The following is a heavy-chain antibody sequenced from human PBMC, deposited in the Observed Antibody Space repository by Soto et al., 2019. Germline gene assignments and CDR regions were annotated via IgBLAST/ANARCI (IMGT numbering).Heavy chain of an antibody. V-gene: IGHV4-4*02. CDR1: GASVSSGNW. D-gene: IGHD4-17*01. J-gene: IGHJ4*02. CDR3: ASHGDYFFDL. Sequence: QVQLQESGPGLLKPSGTLFLTCAVSGASVSSGNWWSWVRQPPGKGLEWIGEMHPSGNTNYNPSLKSRLSVSVDKAKNQLYLHVNSPTAEDTAVYFCASHGDYFFDLWGQGTLVTVSS. CDR2: MHPSGNT.